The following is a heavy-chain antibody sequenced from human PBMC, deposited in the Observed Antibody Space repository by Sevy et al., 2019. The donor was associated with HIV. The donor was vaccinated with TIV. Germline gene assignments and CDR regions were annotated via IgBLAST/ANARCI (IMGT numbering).Heavy chain of an antibody. CDR3: SRPLSGTYREAEHLQH. J-gene: IGHJ1*01. CDR1: GYSFTRYG. Sequence: ASVKVSCKASGYSFTRYGITWVRQAPGQGLEFMGWISPYNGNTDYAQKYQGRITLTTDTSTTTAYLELRSLTSDDTAVYYCSRPLSGTYREAEHLQHWGQGTQVTVSS. V-gene: IGHV1-18*04. D-gene: IGHD1-26*01. CDR2: ISPYNGNT.